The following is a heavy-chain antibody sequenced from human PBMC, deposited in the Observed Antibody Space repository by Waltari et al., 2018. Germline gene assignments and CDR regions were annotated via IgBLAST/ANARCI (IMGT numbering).Heavy chain of an antibody. CDR2: ISYDGSNK. D-gene: IGHD3-16*02. CDR1: GFTFSSYA. CDR3: ASSHYDYVWGSYRFDY. J-gene: IGHJ4*02. V-gene: IGHV3-30*01. Sequence: QVQLVESGGGVVQPGRSLRLSCAASGFTFSSYALPWVRPAPGKGLEWVAVISYDGSNKYYADSVKGRFTISRDNSKNTLYLQMNSLRAEDTAVYYCASSHYDYVWGSYRFDYWGQGTLVTVSS.